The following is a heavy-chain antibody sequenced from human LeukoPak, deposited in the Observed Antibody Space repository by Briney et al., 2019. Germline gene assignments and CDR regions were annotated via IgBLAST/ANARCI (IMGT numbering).Heavy chain of an antibody. Sequence: ASVKVSCKASGYILTTYGFSWVRQAPGQGLEWMGGISPYNGNTNYAQKFQGRVTMTADTSTSIVYMELRSLRSDDTAVYYCARGPYYGSGSRADGMDVWGKGTTVSVSS. CDR2: ISPYNGNT. V-gene: IGHV1-18*04. D-gene: IGHD3-10*01. J-gene: IGHJ6*04. CDR3: ARGPYYGSGSRADGMDV. CDR1: GYILTTYG.